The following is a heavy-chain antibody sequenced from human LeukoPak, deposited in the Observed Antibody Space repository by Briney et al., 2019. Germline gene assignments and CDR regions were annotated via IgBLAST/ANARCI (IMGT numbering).Heavy chain of an antibody. V-gene: IGHV4-31*02. CDR3: ARVGGLGYCSSTSCQTFDY. Sequence: SETLSLTCSVSGGSIAGGGHYWSWIRQYPEKGLEWIGYIYYSGSAYYNPSLKSRITISLDTSRNQFSLKLSSVTAADTAVYYCARVGGLGYCSSTSCQTFDYWGQGTLVTVSS. CDR1: GGSIAGGGHY. D-gene: IGHD2-2*01. J-gene: IGHJ4*02. CDR2: IYYSGSA.